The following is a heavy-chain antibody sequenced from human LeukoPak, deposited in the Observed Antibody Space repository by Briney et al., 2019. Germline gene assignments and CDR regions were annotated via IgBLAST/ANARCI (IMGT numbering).Heavy chain of an antibody. CDR2: ISAYNGNT. V-gene: IGHV1-18*01. CDR3: TRVENDSRGYYSGQNEIFDY. D-gene: IGHD3-22*01. Sequence: ASVKVSCKASGYTFTSYGISWVRQAPGQGLEWMGWISAYNGNTNYAQKLQGRVTMTTDTSTSTAYMELRSLRSDDTAVYYCTRVENDSRGYYSGQNEIFDYWGQGTLVTVSS. CDR1: GYTFTSYG. J-gene: IGHJ4*02.